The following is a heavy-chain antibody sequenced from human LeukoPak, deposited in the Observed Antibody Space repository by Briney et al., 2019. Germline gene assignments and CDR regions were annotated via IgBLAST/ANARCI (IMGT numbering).Heavy chain of an antibody. CDR3: ARGYCSGGTCPTFIDY. CDR1: GYTFTSYA. J-gene: IGHJ4*02. Sequence: ASVKVSCKASGYTFTSYAMNWVRQAPGQGLEWMGWINTDTGNPTYAQGFTGRFVFSLDTSVSTAYLQISSLKAEDTAVYYCARGYCSGGTCPTFIDYWGQGTLVTVSS. D-gene: IGHD2-15*01. V-gene: IGHV7-4-1*02. CDR2: INTDTGNP.